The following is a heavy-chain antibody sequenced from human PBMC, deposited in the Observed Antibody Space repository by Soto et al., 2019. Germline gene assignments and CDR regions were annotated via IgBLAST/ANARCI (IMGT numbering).Heavy chain of an antibody. CDR3: ARSRDGYNLDY. V-gene: IGHV3-33*01. CDR1: GFTFSSYG. Sequence: PGGSLTLSCAASGFTFSSYGMHWVRQALGKGLEWVAVIWNDGSNKYYADSVKGRFTISRDNSENTLYLQMNSLRAEDTAVYYCARSRDGYNLDYWGQGTLVTVSS. D-gene: IGHD5-12*01. J-gene: IGHJ4*02. CDR2: IWNDGSNK.